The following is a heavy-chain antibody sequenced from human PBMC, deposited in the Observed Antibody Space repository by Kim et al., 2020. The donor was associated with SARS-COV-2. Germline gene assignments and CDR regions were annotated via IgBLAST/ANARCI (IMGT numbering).Heavy chain of an antibody. CDR3: ARGGVWWELLLPAPFDY. CDR2: ISYDGSNK. D-gene: IGHD1-26*01. V-gene: IGHV3-30*04. Sequence: GGSLRRSCAASGFTFSSYAMHWVRQAPGKGLEWVAVISYDGSNKYYVDSVKGRFTISRDNSKNTLYLQMNSLRAEDTAVYYCARGGVWWELLLPAPFDYWGQGTLVTVSS. J-gene: IGHJ4*02. CDR1: GFTFSSYA.